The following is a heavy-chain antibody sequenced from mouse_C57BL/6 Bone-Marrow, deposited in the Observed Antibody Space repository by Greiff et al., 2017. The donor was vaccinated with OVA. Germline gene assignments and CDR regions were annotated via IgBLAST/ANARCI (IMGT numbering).Heavy chain of an antibody. CDR1: GYTFTSYW. V-gene: IGHV1-64*01. D-gene: IGHD1-1*01. CDR2: IHPNSGST. J-gene: IGHJ1*03. Sequence: QVQLQQPGAELVKPGASVKLSCKASGYTFTSYWMHWVKQRPGQGLEWIGMIHPNSGSTNYNEKFKSKATLTVDKSSSTAYMQLSSLTSEDSAVYYCARVDYYGSSYDVWGTGTTVTVSS. CDR3: ARVDYYGSSYDV.